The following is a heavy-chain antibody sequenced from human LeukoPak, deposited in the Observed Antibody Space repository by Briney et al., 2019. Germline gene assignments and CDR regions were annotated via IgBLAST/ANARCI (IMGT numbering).Heavy chain of an antibody. CDR3: ARVPLSIAALQADPGRGLRRGARSNRYYYYYYMDV. D-gene: IGHD6-6*01. J-gene: IGHJ6*03. V-gene: IGHV4-59*01. CDR1: GGSISSYY. Sequence: SETLSLTCTVSGGSISSYYWSWIRQPPGKGLEWIGYIYYSGSTNYNPSLKSRVTISVDTSKNQFSLKLSSVTAADTAVYYCARVPLSIAALQADPGRGLRRGARSNRYYYYYYMDVWGKGTTVTVSS. CDR2: IYYSGST.